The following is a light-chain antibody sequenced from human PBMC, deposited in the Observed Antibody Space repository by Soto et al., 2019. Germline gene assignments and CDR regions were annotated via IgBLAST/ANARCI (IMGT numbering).Light chain of an antibody. CDR3: SSYTSSSTVV. CDR1: SSDVGGYNY. Sequence: QSALAQPASVSGSHGQSITMSCTGTSSDVGGYNYVSWYQQHPGKAPKLMIYEVSSRPSGVSNRFSGSKSGNTASLTISGLQAEDEADYYCSSYTSSSTVVFGGGTKLTVL. J-gene: IGLJ2*01. V-gene: IGLV2-14*01. CDR2: EVS.